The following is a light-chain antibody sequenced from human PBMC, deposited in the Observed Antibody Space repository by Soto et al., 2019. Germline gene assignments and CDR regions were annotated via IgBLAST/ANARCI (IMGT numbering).Light chain of an antibody. CDR2: DVS. Sequence: QSALTQPASMSGSPGQSITISYTGTSSDVGGYNYVSWYQQHPGKAPKFMIYDVSNRPSGVSNRFSGSKSGNTASLTISGIQAEDEADYYCCSYTTSYTRQIVFGTGTKSPS. V-gene: IGLV2-14*01. CDR1: SSDVGGYNY. J-gene: IGLJ1*01. CDR3: CSYTTSYTRQIV.